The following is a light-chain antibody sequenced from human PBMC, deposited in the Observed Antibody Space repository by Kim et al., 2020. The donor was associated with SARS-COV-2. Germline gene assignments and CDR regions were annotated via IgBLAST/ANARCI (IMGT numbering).Light chain of an antibody. CDR2: NTN. CDR1: TGPVTGGHF. V-gene: IGLV7-43*01. Sequence: GTVTLTCGSSTGPVTGGHFPNWFQQKPGQAPRALISNTNNRHSWTPARFSGSLLGDKAALTLSGVQPEDEADYHCLLYFGGGQRVFGGGTQLTVL. CDR3: LLYFGGGQRV. J-gene: IGLJ3*02.